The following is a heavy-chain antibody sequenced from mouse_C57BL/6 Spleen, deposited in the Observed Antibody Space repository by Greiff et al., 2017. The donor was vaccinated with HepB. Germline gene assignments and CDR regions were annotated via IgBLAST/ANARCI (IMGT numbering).Heavy chain of an antibody. Sequence: EVKLQESGPELVKPGASVKISCKASGYSFTGYYMNWVKQSPEKSLEWIGEINPSTGGTTYNQKFKAKATLTVDKSSSTAYMQLKSLTSEDSAVYYCARAPPYYSNYVGYFDVWGTGTTVTVSS. CDR2: INPSTGGT. J-gene: IGHJ1*03. V-gene: IGHV1-42*01. CDR1: GYSFTGYY. D-gene: IGHD2-5*01. CDR3: ARAPPYYSNYVGYFDV.